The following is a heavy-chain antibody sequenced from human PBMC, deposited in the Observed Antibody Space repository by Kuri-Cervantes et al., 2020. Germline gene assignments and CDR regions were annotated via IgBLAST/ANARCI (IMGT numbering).Heavy chain of an antibody. Sequence: ASVKVSCKASGYTFTSYGISWVRQAPGQGLEWMGWISAYNGDTNYAQKFQGRVTMTTDTPTTTAYMELRSLRSDDTAVYYCARAYTIFGVVTHFDYWGQGTLVTVSS. V-gene: IGHV1-18*01. CDR1: GYTFTSYG. D-gene: IGHD3-3*01. CDR3: ARAYTIFGVVTHFDY. CDR2: ISAYNGDT. J-gene: IGHJ4*02.